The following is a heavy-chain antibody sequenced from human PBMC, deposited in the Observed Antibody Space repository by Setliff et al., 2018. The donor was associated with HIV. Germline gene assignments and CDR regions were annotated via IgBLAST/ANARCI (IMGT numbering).Heavy chain of an antibody. CDR2: INPNSGVT. CDR1: GYTFTGYY. V-gene: IGHV1-2*06. J-gene: IGHJ5*02. Sequence: ASVKVSCKASGYTFTGYYMHWVRQAPGQGLEWMGRINPNSGVTNYEQKFQGRVTMTTDTSTSTAYMELRSLRSDDTAVYYCARGGPLITMVRGVLRWFDPWGQGTLVTVSS. D-gene: IGHD3-10*01. CDR3: ARGGPLITMVRGVLRWFDP.